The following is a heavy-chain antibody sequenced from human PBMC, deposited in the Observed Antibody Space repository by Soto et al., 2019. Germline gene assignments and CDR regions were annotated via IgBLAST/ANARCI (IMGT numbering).Heavy chain of an antibody. J-gene: IGHJ4*02. CDR1: GFTFSSFA. V-gene: IGHV3-23*01. CDR2: ISASGANA. Sequence: EVQLLESGGGLVQPGGSLRLSCAASGFTFSSFAMSWVLQAPGKGLEWVSAISASGANAYYAESVKGRFTISRDNSKNTLFLQMNSMRVEDTAVHYCAELPVAYSSGRYSFDSWGQGTLVTVSS. D-gene: IGHD6-19*01. CDR3: AELPVAYSSGRYSFDS.